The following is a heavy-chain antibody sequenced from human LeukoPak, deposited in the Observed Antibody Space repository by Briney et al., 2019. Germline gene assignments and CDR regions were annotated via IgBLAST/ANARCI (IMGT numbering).Heavy chain of an antibody. D-gene: IGHD3-3*01. CDR1: SYSISRGYY. CDR2: IYHTGST. CDR3: VREGPIRFLEQIDY. Sequence: PSETLSPTCTVSSYSISRGYYWGWIRQSPGKGLEWIGNIYHTGSTSYNPSLESRVTISLDLSKNQFSLRLSSVTAADTALYYCVREGPIRFLEQIDYWGQGTLVTVSS. J-gene: IGHJ4*02. V-gene: IGHV4-38-2*02.